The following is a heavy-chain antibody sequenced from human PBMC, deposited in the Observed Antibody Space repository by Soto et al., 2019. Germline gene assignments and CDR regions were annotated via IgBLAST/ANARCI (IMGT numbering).Heavy chain of an antibody. CDR2: INIGSGNT. Sequence: ASVKVSCKASGYAFSSYAMHWVRQAPGQRLEWMGWINIGSGNTEYSQNFQDRITITRDTSASTVYIELSGLRSEDTAVYYCARDGGDCGYRLAYYYYIGMDVWGQGTAVTVSS. V-gene: IGHV1-3*04. CDR1: GYAFSSYA. J-gene: IGHJ6*02. CDR3: ARDGGDCGYRLAYYYYIGMDV. D-gene: IGHD2-21*02.